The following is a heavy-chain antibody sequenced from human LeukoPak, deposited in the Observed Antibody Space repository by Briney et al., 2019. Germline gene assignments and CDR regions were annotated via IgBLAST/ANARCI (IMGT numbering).Heavy chain of an antibody. Sequence: PGGSLRLSCAASGFTFSNAWMNWVRQAPGKGLEWVSVMYSGGSTYYADSVKGRFTISRDNSKNTVYLQMNSLRAEDTAVYYCARGTGAFDYWGQGTLVTVSS. D-gene: IGHD1-1*01. CDR3: ARGTGAFDY. CDR1: GFTFSNAW. J-gene: IGHJ4*02. CDR2: MYSGGST. V-gene: IGHV3-53*01.